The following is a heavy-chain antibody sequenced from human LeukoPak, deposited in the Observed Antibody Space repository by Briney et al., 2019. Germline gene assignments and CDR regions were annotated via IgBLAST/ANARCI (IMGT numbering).Heavy chain of an antibody. CDR2: INYSGST. J-gene: IGHJ6*03. V-gene: IGHV4-34*01. D-gene: IGHD3-16*01. Sequence: TSETLSLTCTVYGGYFSSYYWHWFRQPPGKGPEWIGQINYSGSTKYNPSLKSRVTISIDTSKNQFSLKLNSVTAADTAVYYCAQWGNNMDVWGKGTTVIVSS. CDR1: GGYFSSYY. CDR3: AQWGNNMDV.